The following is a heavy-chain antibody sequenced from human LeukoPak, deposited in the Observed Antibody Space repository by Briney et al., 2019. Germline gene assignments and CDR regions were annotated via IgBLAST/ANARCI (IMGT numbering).Heavy chain of an antibody. CDR1: GFTFSGFG. J-gene: IGHJ4*02. Sequence: GGSLRLSCAASGFTFSGFGMHWVRQAPGKGLEWVAFIRYDGSNKYYADSVKGRFTISRDNSKNTLYLQMNNLRAEDTAVYYCAKDIPIYYYDSSGFDYWGQGTLVTVSS. CDR2: IRYDGSNK. CDR3: AKDIPIYYYDSSGFDY. D-gene: IGHD3-22*01. V-gene: IGHV3-30*02.